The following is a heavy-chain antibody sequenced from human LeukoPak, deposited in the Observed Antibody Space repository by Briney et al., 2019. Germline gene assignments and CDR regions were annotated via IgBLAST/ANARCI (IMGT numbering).Heavy chain of an antibody. CDR3: AKDLNVIVVVITGLAFDY. V-gene: IGHV3-30*18. CDR2: ISYDGSNK. Sequence: QSWGSLRLSCAASGFTFSSYGIHWIRQAPGKGLEWVAVISYDGSNKYYADSVKGRFTISRDNSKNTLYLQMNSLRAEDTAVYYCAKDLNVIVVVITGLAFDYWGQGTLVTVSS. J-gene: IGHJ4*02. D-gene: IGHD3-22*01. CDR1: GFTFSSYG.